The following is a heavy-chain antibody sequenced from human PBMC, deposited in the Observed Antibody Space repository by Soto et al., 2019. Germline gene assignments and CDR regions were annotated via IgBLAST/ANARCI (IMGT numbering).Heavy chain of an antibody. CDR2: IYYSGST. CDR1: GGSISSGDYY. V-gene: IGHV4-30-4*01. D-gene: IGHD2-2*02. CDR3: ARGAIRSRGWLDP. J-gene: IGHJ5*02. Sequence: QVQLQESGPGLVKPSQTLSLTCTVSGGSISSGDYYWSWIRQPPGKGLEWIGYIYYSGSTYYNPSLRSRVTMSVDTSKNQFSLKLSSVTAADTAVYYCARGAIRSRGWLDPWGQGTLVTVSS.